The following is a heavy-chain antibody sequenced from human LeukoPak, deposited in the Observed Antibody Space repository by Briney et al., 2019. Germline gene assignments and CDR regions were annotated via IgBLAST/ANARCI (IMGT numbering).Heavy chain of an antibody. D-gene: IGHD3-22*01. J-gene: IGHJ4*02. CDR1: GFVFSNAW. CDR3: TTGRAMIADY. Sequence: GGSLRLSCAASGFVFSNAWMSWVRQAPGKGLEWVGRIKRKTDGGTTDYAAPVKGRFTISRDDSKNTLYLQMNSLKTEDTAVYYCTTGRAMIADYWGQGTLVTVSS. V-gene: IGHV3-15*01. CDR2: IKRKTDGGTT.